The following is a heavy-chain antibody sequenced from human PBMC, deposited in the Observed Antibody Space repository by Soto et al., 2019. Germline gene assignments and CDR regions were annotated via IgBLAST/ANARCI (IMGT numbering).Heavy chain of an antibody. V-gene: IGHV3-23*01. CDR3: AKRASIVGATFFDY. J-gene: IGHJ4*02. CDR2: ISGSGGST. Sequence: GGSLRLSCAASGFTFSTYAMSWVRQAPGKGPEWVSAISGSGGSTYYADSVKGRFTISRDNSKDTLYLQMNSLRAEDTAVYYCAKRASIVGATFFDYWGQGTPVTVSS. CDR1: GFTFSTYA. D-gene: IGHD1-26*01.